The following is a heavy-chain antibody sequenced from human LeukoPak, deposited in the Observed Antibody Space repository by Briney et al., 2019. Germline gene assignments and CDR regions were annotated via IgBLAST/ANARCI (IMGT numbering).Heavy chain of an antibody. CDR2: IGASSTPK. V-gene: IGHV3-48*03. J-gene: IGHJ4*02. Sequence: GGSLRLSCVVSGFPFSFYELNWVRQAPGKGLEWVSNIGASSTPKYYADSVKGRFSISRDNAKSSLYLQMNSLRAEDTAVYFCARDYVYAFDYWGQGTLVTVSS. CDR3: ARDYVYAFDY. D-gene: IGHD2/OR15-2a*01. CDR1: GFPFSFYE.